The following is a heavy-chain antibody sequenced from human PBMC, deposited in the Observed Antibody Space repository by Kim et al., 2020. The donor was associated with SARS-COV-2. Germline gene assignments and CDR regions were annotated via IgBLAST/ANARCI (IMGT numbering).Heavy chain of an antibody. CDR3: ARDLGIGRAAATFRVGY. V-gene: IGHV1-46*01. J-gene: IGHJ4*02. CDR1: GYTFTSYY. D-gene: IGHD6-25*01. CDR2: INPSGGST. Sequence: ASVKVSCKASGYTFTSYYMHWVRQAPGQGLEWMGIINPSGGSTSYAQKFQGRVTMTRDTSTSTVYMELSSLRSEDTAVYYCARDLGIGRAAATFRVGYWGQGTLVTVSS.